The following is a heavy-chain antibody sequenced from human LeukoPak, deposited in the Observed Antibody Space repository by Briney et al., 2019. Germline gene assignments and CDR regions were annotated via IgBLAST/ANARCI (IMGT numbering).Heavy chain of an antibody. CDR3: TAGRRGARLTAFDC. J-gene: IGHJ4*02. Sequence: GESLKISCKGSGYTFTNYWIGWVRQMPGKGLEWMGIIYPGDSDTRYSPSFQGQVTISADKFISTAYLQWSSLKASDTAMYYCTAGRRGARLTAFDCWGQGTLVTVSS. D-gene: IGHD6-6*01. CDR2: IYPGDSDT. CDR1: GYTFTNYW. V-gene: IGHV5-51*01.